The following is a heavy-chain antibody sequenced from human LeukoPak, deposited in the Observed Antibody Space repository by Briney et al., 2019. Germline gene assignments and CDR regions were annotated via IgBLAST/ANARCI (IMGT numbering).Heavy chain of an antibody. CDR2: IYYSGST. CDR3: ARHDLYDFWRGYYIPPFDY. Sequence: AETLSLTCTVSGGSISSSSYYWGWIRQPPGKGLEGIGSIYYSGSTYYNPSLKSRVTISVDTSKNQFSLKLSSVTAADTAVYYCARHDLYDFWRGYYIPPFDYWGQGTLVTVSS. D-gene: IGHD3-3*01. CDR1: GGSISSSSYY. J-gene: IGHJ4*02. V-gene: IGHV4-39*01.